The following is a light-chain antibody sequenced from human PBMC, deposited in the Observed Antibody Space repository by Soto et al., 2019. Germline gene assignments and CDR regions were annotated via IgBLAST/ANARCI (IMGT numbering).Light chain of an antibody. V-gene: IGKV3-20*01. CDR1: QSVSSSY. CDR3: QQYGSSPGWT. Sequence: EIVLTQSPGTLSSSPGQRATLSCRARQSVSSSYLAWYQQKPGQAPRLLIYGASSRATGIPDRFSGSGSGTDFTLTISRLEPEDVAVYYCQQYGSSPGWTFGQGNKVEIK. CDR2: GAS. J-gene: IGKJ1*01.